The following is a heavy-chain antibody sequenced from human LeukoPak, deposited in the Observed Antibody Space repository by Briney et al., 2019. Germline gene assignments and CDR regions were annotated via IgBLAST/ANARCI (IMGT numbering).Heavy chain of an antibody. CDR1: GGSISSYY. CDR2: IYYSGST. J-gene: IGHJ6*02. Sequence: SETLSLTCTVSGGSISSYYWSWIRQPPGNGLEWIGYIYYSGSTNYNPSLKSRVTISVDTSKNQFSLKLRSVTAADTAVYYCARQRPHYYYYGMDVWGQGTTVTVSS. CDR3: ARQRPHYYYYGMDV. V-gene: IGHV4-59*08.